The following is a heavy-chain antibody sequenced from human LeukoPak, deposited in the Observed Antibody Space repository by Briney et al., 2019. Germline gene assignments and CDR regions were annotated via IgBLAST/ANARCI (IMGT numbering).Heavy chain of an antibody. CDR1: GYTFTGYY. D-gene: IGHD4-11*01. CDR3: ARDQEAVTTDYFYYGMDV. Sequence: ASVKVSCKASGYTFTGYYMHWVRQAPGQGLEWMGWINPNSGGTNYAQKFQGRVTMTRDTSISTAYMELSRLRSDDTAVYYCARDQEAVTTDYFYYGMDVWGQGTTLTVSS. V-gene: IGHV1-2*02. CDR2: INPNSGGT. J-gene: IGHJ6*02.